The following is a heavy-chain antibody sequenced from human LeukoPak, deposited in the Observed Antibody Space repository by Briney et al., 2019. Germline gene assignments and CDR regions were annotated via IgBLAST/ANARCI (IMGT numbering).Heavy chain of an antibody. D-gene: IGHD6-6*01. Sequence: GGSLRLSCTASGFTFSDYWMTWVRQAPGKGPGWVANIKQDGSQRYYVDSVRGRFTISRDNAKNSLFLQMNGLRAEDTAVYYCARRGGSSSRRSPIDYWGQGTLVTVSS. CDR1: GFTFSDYW. CDR2: IKQDGSQR. CDR3: ARRGGSSSRRSPIDY. J-gene: IGHJ4*02. V-gene: IGHV3-7*01.